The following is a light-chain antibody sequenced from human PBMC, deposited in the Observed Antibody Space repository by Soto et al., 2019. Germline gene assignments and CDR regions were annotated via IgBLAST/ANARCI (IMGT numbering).Light chain of an antibody. CDR1: SSDVGGFTY. J-gene: IGLJ1*01. CDR2: EVS. CDR3: SSYTSSSTRV. V-gene: IGLV2-14*01. Sequence: QSVLTQPASVSRSPGQSITISCTGTSSDVGGFTYVSWYQQYPGKAPKLMIYEVSNRPSGVSNRFSGSKSGNTASLTISGLQAEDEADYYCSSYTSSSTRVFGTGIKLTVL.